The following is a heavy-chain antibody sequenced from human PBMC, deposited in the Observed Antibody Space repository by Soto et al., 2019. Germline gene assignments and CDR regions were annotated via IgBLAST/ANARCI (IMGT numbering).Heavy chain of an antibody. CDR3: AKDQYSSGWLLGPFDY. CDR1: GFTFSSYA. CDR2: ISGSGGST. J-gene: IGHJ4*02. Sequence: PGGSLRLSCAASGFTFSSYAMSWVRQAPGKGLEWVSAISGSGGSTYYADSVKGRFTISRDNSKNTLYLQMNSLRAEDTAVYYCAKDQYSSGWLLGPFDYWGQGTLVTVSS. V-gene: IGHV3-23*01. D-gene: IGHD6-19*01.